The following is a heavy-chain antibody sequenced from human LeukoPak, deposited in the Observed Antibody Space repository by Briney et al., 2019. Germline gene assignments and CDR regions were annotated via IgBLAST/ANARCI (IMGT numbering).Heavy chain of an antibody. CDR1: GFTFDDYA. J-gene: IGHJ3*02. CDR2: ISWNSGSI. CDR3: AKDYYYDSSGYYQGNAFDI. D-gene: IGHD3-22*01. V-gene: IGHV3-9*01. Sequence: GGSLRLSCAASGFTFDDYAMHWVRQAPGKGLEWVSGISWNSGSIGYADSVKGRLTISRDNAKNSLYLQMNSLRAEDTALYYCAKDYYYDSSGYYQGNAFDIWGQGTMVTVSS.